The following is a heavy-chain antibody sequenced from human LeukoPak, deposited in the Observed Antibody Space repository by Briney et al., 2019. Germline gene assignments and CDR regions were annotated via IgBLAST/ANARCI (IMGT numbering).Heavy chain of an antibody. CDR3: ARRTTVTTPTVAYYYYYMDV. V-gene: IGHV4-59*01. CDR2: IYYSGST. Sequence: ASETLSHTCTVSGGSISSYYWSWIRQPPGKGLEWIGYIYYSGSTNYNPSLKSRVTISVDTSKNQFSLKLSSVTAADTAVYYCARRTTVTTPTVAYYYYYMDVWGKGTTVTVSS. CDR1: GGSISSYY. D-gene: IGHD4-11*01. J-gene: IGHJ6*03.